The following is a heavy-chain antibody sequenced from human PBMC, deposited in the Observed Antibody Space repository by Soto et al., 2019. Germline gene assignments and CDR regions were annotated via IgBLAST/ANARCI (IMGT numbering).Heavy chain of an antibody. Sequence: QVPLVQSGAEVKKPGASVKVSCKASGYTFTGYHMHWVRQAPGQGLEWMGCINPNSGSTNYAQTFQGRVTMTRDTSISTAYMELNRLRSDDTAVYYCATAGNWNGLTWGQGTLVSVSS. CDR1: GYTFTGYH. CDR2: INPNSGST. V-gene: IGHV1-2*02. D-gene: IGHD1-1*01. CDR3: ATAGNWNGLT. J-gene: IGHJ4*02.